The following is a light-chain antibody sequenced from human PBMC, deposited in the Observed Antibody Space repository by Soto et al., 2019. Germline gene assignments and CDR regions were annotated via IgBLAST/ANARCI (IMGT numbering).Light chain of an antibody. Sequence: EIVLTQSPGTLCLSPGERATLSCRASQSVSNYLAWYQRKPGQAPRLLIYGASSRATGIPDRFSGSGSGTDFTLTISRLEPEDFAVYYCHQYGGSPQTFGQGTKVDIK. V-gene: IGKV3-20*01. J-gene: IGKJ1*01. CDR2: GAS. CDR1: QSVSNY. CDR3: HQYGGSPQT.